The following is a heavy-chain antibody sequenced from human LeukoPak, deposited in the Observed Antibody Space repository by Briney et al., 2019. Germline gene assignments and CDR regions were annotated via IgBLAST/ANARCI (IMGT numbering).Heavy chain of an antibody. J-gene: IGHJ3*02. V-gene: IGHV4-59*08. CDR2: IYYSGST. Sequence: SETLSLTCAVSGGSVRSYYWSWIRQPPGKGLEWIGYIYYSGSTNYNPPLKSRVTISVDTSKNQFSLKLSSVTAADTAVYYCLSSSWFHAAGAFDIWGQGTMVTVSS. CDR3: LSSSWFHAAGAFDI. CDR1: GGSVRSYY. D-gene: IGHD6-13*01.